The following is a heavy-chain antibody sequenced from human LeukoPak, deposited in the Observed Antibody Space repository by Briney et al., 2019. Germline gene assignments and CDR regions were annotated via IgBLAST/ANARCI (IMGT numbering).Heavy chain of an antibody. D-gene: IGHD2-2*01. J-gene: IGHJ4*02. Sequence: PSETLSLTCAVYGGSFSGYYWSWIRQPPGKGLEWIGEINHSGSTNYNPSLKSRVTISVDTSKNQFSLKLSSVTAADTAVYYCASSPIVVVPAATRTPYFDYWGQGTLVTVSS. V-gene: IGHV4-34*01. CDR1: GGSFSGYY. CDR3: ASSPIVVVPAATRTPYFDY. CDR2: INHSGST.